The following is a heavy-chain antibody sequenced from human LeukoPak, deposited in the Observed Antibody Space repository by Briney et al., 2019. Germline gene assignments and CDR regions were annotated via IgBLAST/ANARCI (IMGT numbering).Heavy chain of an antibody. CDR2: INHSGST. D-gene: IGHD6-13*01. J-gene: IGHJ4*02. V-gene: IGHV4-34*01. CDR3: ARGPGYSSSWADY. CDR1: GGSFSGYY. Sequence: PSETLSLTCAVYGGSFSGYYWSWIRQPPGKGLEWIGEINHSGSTNYNPSLKSRVTISVDTSRNQFSLKLSSVTAADTAVYYCARGPGYSSSWADYWGQGTLVTVSS.